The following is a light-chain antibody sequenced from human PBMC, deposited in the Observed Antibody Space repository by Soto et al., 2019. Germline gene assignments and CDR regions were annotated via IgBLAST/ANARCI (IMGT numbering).Light chain of an antibody. CDR3: QQYNSYSLT. J-gene: IGKJ4*01. CDR1: QSISSW. V-gene: IGKV1-5*01. CDR2: DAS. Sequence: IQMTQSPSTLSASVGDRVTITCRASQSISSWLAWYQQKPGRAPKLLIYDASSLESGVPSRFSGSGSGTEFTLTISSLQPDDFATYYCQQYNSYSLTFGGGTKVEIK.